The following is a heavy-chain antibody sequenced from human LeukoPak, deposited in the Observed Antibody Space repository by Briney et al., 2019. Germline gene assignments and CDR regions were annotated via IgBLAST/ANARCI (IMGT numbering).Heavy chain of an antibody. CDR1: GESFSGYS. CDR3: ARAAINCSSTSCYLGWFDP. Sequence: SETLSLTCVVYGESFSGYSWSWIRQPPGKGLEWIGEINHSGSTNYNPSLKSRVTISADTSKNQFSLKLSSVTAADTAVYYCARAAINCSSTSCYLGWFDPWGQGTLVTVSS. V-gene: IGHV4-34*01. D-gene: IGHD2-2*01. J-gene: IGHJ5*02. CDR2: INHSGST.